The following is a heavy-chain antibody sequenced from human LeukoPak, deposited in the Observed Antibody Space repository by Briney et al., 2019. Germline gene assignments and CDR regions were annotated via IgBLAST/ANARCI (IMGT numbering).Heavy chain of an antibody. CDR3: ARDRVGSGWPRPYYFEV. D-gene: IGHD6-19*01. CDR1: AYNLTGYY. CDR2: INPITGAT. V-gene: IGHV1-2*02. Sequence: GASVKVSCKASAYNLTGYYLHWVRQAPGQGLEWMGWINPITGATHSAQKFQGRITMTRDTSISTAYMDLSRLRSDDTAVYYCARDRVGSGWPRPYYFEVWGQGTLVTVSS. J-gene: IGHJ4*02.